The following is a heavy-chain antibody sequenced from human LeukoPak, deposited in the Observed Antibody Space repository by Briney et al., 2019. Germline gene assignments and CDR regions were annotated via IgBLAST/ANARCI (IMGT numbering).Heavy chain of an antibody. CDR1: RYSISTGYF. V-gene: IGHV4-38-2*02. Sequence: PSETLPLSCNVSRYSISTGYFWGWIRQPPGKGLEWIGSIYHSGKSYYNPSLESRVTMSVDTSKNQFSLKLSSVTAADTAIYYCARDYKSGSYVIEYWGQGTLVSVSS. CDR3: ARDYKSGSYVIEY. J-gene: IGHJ4*02. D-gene: IGHD1-26*01. CDR2: IYHSGKS.